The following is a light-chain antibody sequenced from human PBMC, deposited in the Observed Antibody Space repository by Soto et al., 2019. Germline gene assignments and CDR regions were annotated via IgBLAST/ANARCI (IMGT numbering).Light chain of an antibody. J-gene: IGLJ2*01. CDR1: SSDVGSYNL. V-gene: IGLV2-23*03. CDR3: CSYAGSSTFV. CDR2: EGT. Sequence: QSALTQPASVSGSPGQSITISCTGTSSDVGSYNLVSWYQQHPGKAPKLMIYEGTKRPSGVSNRFSGSESGTTASLTISGLQAEDEADYYCCSYAGSSTFVFGGGTKLTVL.